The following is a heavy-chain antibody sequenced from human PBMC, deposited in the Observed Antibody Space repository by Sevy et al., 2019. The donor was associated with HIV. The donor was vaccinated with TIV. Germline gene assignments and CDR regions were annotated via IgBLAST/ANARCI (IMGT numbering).Heavy chain of an antibody. D-gene: IGHD3-3*01. CDR3: AGVVGPYYDFWSGYWFDP. CDR2: IKQDGSEK. Sequence: GGSLRLSCAASGFTFSSYWMSWVRQAPGKGLEWVANIKQDGSEKYYVDSVKGRFTISRDNAKNSLYLQMNSLRAEDTAVYYCAGVVGPYYDFWSGYWFDPWGQGTLVTVSS. V-gene: IGHV3-7*03. CDR1: GFTFSSYW. J-gene: IGHJ5*02.